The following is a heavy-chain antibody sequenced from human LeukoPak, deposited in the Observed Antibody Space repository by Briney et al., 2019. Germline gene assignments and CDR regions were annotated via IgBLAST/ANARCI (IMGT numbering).Heavy chain of an antibody. D-gene: IGHD6-13*01. Sequence: ASVKVSCKSSGYTFATFGISWVRQAPGQGLEWVGWISAYNGNTNYAQKLQGRVTMTTDTSTSTAYMELRSLRSDDTAVYYCARAGSSSWPFDYWGQGTLVTVSS. CDR1: GYTFATFG. CDR3: ARAGSSSWPFDY. J-gene: IGHJ4*02. V-gene: IGHV1-18*01. CDR2: ISAYNGNT.